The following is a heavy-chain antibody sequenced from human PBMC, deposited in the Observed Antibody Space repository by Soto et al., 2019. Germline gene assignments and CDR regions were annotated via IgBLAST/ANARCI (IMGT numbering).Heavy chain of an antibody. J-gene: IGHJ6*02. CDR2: ISYDGSNK. CDR3: VAGDQYYATGV. Sequence: HVQLVESVGGVVQPGRSLRVSCAASGITISNYFMYWVRQAPGKGLEWVAAISYDGSNKHYSDSVKGRFTTSRDNSKNALFLPMNSLRDEDTAVYYCVAGDQYYATGVWGQGTTVAVSS. V-gene: IGHV3-30-3*01. CDR1: GITISNYF. D-gene: IGHD2-2*01.